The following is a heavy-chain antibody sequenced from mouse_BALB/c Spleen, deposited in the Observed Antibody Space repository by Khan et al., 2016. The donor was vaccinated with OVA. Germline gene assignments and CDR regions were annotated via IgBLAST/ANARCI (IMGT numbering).Heavy chain of an antibody. CDR1: GYTFTSYW. CDR2: IAPGSGSS. V-gene: IGHV1S41*01. D-gene: IGHD1-1*01. Sequence: DLVKPGASVKLSCKASGYTFTSYWINWIKQRPGQGLEWIGHIAPGSGSSYYNQMFKGMATLTVDTSSSTAYIQLSSLSSDDSAVYFCARSNYYGRSRYAMDYWGQGTSVTVSS. J-gene: IGHJ4*01. CDR3: ARSNYYGRSRYAMDY.